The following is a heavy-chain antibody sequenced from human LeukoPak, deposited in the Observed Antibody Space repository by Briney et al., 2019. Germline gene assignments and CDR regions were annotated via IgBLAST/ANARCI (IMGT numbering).Heavy chain of an antibody. J-gene: IGHJ5*02. CDR3: ARASGGRWRDFDP. CDR2: INHSGIT. D-gene: IGHD6-19*01. Sequence: SETLSLTGAVYGGSFSGYYWSWIRQPPGKGLEWIGEINHSGITNYNPSLKSRVTISVDTSNNQFSLKLSSVTAADTAVYYCARASGGRWRDFDPWGQGTLVTVSS. CDR1: GGSFSGYY. V-gene: IGHV4-34*01.